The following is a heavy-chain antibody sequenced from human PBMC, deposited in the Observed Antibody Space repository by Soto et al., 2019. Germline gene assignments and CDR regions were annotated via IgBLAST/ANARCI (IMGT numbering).Heavy chain of an antibody. D-gene: IGHD3-16*01. J-gene: IGHJ1*01. CDR1: GFTFSGFG. V-gene: IGHV3-30*03. Sequence: QEELVESGGGVVQPGRSLRLSCAASGFTFSGFGMHWVRQAPGTGLEWVAVISYDGTNAIYADSVKGRFSVSRANSKNIWSLLMNSVRNEDPAMYYWARWGGGGWVSSSPIDCWGQGSLVNLSS. CDR3: ARWGGGGWVSSSPIDC. CDR2: ISYDGTNA.